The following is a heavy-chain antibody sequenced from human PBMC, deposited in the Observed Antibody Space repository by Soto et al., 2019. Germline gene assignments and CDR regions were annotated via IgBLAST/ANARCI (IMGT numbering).Heavy chain of an antibody. J-gene: IGHJ5*02. CDR3: AKTYYYDRSGYYQNWFDP. Sequence: GGSLRLSCADSGFPFSSYAMHWIRQAPGKGLEWVAIISFDGSNEYYADSVKGRFTISRDNSKNTLYLQVRSLRAEDTAVYYCAKTYYYDRSGYYQNWFDPWGQGTLVTVSS. CDR1: GFPFSSYA. V-gene: IGHV3-30-3*02. CDR2: ISFDGSNE. D-gene: IGHD3-22*01.